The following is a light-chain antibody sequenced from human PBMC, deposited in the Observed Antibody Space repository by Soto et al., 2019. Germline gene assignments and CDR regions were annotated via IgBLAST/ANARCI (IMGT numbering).Light chain of an antibody. Sequence: EIVLTQSPATLSLSPGERATLSCRASQSVSSYLAWYQQKPGQAPRLLIYDASNSATGIPARFSGSGSGTAVTLTSSSLVSEDFEVYYCQQRRNWPLITFGQGTRLEIK. J-gene: IGKJ5*01. V-gene: IGKV3-11*01. CDR1: QSVSSY. CDR3: QQRRNWPLIT. CDR2: DAS.